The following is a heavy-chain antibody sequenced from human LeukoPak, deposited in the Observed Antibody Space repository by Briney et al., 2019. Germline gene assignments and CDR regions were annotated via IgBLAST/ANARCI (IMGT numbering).Heavy chain of an antibody. Sequence: SETLSLTCTVSGGSISSGGYYWSWIRQPPGKGLEWIGSIYHSGSTYYNPSLKSRVTISVDTSKNQFSLKLSSVTAADTAVYYCARDRGRAEYSSTWYIFDAFDIWGQGTMVTVSS. D-gene: IGHD6-13*01. CDR2: IYHSGST. CDR3: ARDRGRAEYSSTWYIFDAFDI. V-gene: IGHV4-39*07. J-gene: IGHJ3*02. CDR1: GGSISSGGYY.